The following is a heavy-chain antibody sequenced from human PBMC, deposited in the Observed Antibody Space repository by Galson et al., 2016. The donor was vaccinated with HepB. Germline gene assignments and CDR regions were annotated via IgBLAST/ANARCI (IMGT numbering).Heavy chain of an antibody. V-gene: IGHV4-59*11. D-gene: IGHD2/OR15-2a*01. Sequence: ETLSLTCTVSFGSISGHYWTWIRQPPGKGLEWIGYIYYSGTTSYNPSLKSRVTISLDTSKQQFSLRLSSVTAADTAVYYCARVLSRASGLPDCFDPWGQGTLVTVSS. CDR2: IYYSGTT. CDR3: ARVLSRASGLPDCFDP. CDR1: FGSISGHY. J-gene: IGHJ5*02.